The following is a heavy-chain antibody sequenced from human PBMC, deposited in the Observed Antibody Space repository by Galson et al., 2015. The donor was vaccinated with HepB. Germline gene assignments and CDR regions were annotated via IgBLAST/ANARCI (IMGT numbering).Heavy chain of an antibody. CDR3: ARDRYYGDYRWFDP. Sequence: SLTCTVSDGSISSGDYYWSWIRQPPGKGLEWIGYVYYSGSTYYNPSLKSRVTISVDTSKNQFSLKLSSVTAADTAVYYCARDRYYGDYRWFDPWGQGTLVTVSS. J-gene: IGHJ5*02. CDR2: VYYSGST. D-gene: IGHD4-17*01. V-gene: IGHV4-30-4*01. CDR1: DGSISSGDYY.